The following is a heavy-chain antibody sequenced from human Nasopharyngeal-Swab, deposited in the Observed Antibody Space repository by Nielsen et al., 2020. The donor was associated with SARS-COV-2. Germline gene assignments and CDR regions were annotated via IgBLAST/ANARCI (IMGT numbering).Heavy chain of an antibody. Sequence: GGSLRLSCKGSGYSFTSYWIGWVRQMPGKGLEWMGILYPGDSDTRYSPSFQGQVTISADKSISTAYLQWSSLKASDTAMYYCARQSGSYYDIADAFDIWGQGTMVTVSS. CDR1: GYSFTSYW. V-gene: IGHV5-51*01. CDR2: LYPGDSDT. J-gene: IGHJ3*02. D-gene: IGHD1-26*01. CDR3: ARQSGSYYDIADAFDI.